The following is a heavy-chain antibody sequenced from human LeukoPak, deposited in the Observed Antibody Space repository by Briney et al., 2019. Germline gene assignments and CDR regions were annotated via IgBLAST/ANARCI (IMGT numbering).Heavy chain of an antibody. V-gene: IGHV3-53*01. CDR3: ARVQRSSNWFDP. Sequence: PGGSLRLSCAASGFTVNNNYVSWVRQAPGKGLEWVSVIYGGGSTYYADSVKGRFTISRDNSKNTVYLQMNSLRAEDAAVYYCARVQRSSNWFDPWAREPWSPSPQ. CDR1: GFTVNNNY. D-gene: IGHD5-24*01. CDR2: IYGGGST. J-gene: IGHJ5*02.